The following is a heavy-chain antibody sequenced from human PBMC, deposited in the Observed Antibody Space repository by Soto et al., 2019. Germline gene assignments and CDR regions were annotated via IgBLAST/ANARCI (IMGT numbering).Heavy chain of an antibody. D-gene: IGHD3-22*01. V-gene: IGHV5-10-1*01. J-gene: IGHJ4*02. CDR3: AISSTRGYYYDSSGYHDY. CDR2: VDPSVSYT. Sequence: PGESLKISCKGSGYSFTSYWISRVRQMPGKRLEWMGRVDPSVSYTNYSPSFQGHVTISADKSISTAYLQWSSLKASDTAMYYCAISSTRGYYYDSSGYHDYWGQGTLVTVSS. CDR1: GYSFTSYW.